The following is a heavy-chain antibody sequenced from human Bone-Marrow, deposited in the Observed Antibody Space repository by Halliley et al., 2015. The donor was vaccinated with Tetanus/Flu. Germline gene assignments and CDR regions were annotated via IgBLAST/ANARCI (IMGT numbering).Heavy chain of an antibody. J-gene: IGHJ4*02. CDR3: ARHGFNGHDKLDY. CDR2: IDPSGSSL. Sequence: WMGWIDPSGSSLNYSPSFQGHVPFSADRSISTAYLQWSSLRASDTAIYYCARHGFNGHDKLDYWGQGTLVTVSS. D-gene: IGHD5-12*01. V-gene: IGHV5-10-1*01.